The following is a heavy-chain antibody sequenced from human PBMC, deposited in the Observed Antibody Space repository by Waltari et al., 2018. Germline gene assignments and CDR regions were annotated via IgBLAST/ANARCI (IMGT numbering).Heavy chain of an antibody. V-gene: IGHV4-38-2*02. CDR2: IYHSGST. CDR1: GYSISSGYY. CDR3: ARAPSGGDRPSWFDP. Sequence: QVQLQESGPGLVKPSETLSLTCTVSGYSISSGYYWGWIRQPPGKGLEWIGSIYHSGSTYYTPSLKSRVTISGDTSKNQFSLKLSSVTAADTAVYYCARAPSGGDRPSWFDPWGQGTLVTVSS. D-gene: IGHD3-10*01. J-gene: IGHJ5*02.